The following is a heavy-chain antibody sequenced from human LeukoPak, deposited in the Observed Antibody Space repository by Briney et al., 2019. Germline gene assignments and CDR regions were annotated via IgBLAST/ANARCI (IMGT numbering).Heavy chain of an antibody. J-gene: IGHJ4*02. CDR1: GFTFSSYS. D-gene: IGHD2-21*02. CDR3: ARVEATVVFY. Sequence: PGGTLRLSCAASGFTFSSYSMNWVRQAPGKGLEWVSSISSSSSYIYYADSVKGRFTISRDNAKNSLYLQMNSLRADDTAVYYCARVEATVVFYWGQGTLVIVSS. CDR2: ISSSSSYI. V-gene: IGHV3-21*01.